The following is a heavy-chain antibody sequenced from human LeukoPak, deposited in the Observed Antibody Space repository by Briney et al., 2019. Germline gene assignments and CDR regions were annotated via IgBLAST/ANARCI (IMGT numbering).Heavy chain of an antibody. CDR3: ARNPGLRYFDWKRSAPDAFDI. V-gene: IGHV1-2*02. D-gene: IGHD3-9*01. CDR1: GYTFTGYY. J-gene: IGHJ3*02. Sequence: ASVKVSCKASGYTFTGYYMHWVRQAPGQRLECMGWINPNSGGTNYAQKYQGRVTMTRDTSTSTASMGLCRLRADDTAVYYCARNPGLRYFDWKRSAPDAFDIWGQGTMVTVSS. CDR2: INPNSGGT.